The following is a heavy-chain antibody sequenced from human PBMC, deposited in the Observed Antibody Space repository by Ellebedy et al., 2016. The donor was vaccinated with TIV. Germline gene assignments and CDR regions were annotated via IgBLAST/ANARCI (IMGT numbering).Heavy chain of an antibody. J-gene: IGHJ4*02. V-gene: IGHV1-69*13. D-gene: IGHD2-2*02. Sequence: SVKVSXXASGGTFSSYAISWVRQAPGQGLEWMGGIIPIFGTANYAQKFQGRVTITADESTSTAYMELSSLRSEDTAVYYCARGQVPAAIQELYFDYWGQGTLVTVSS. CDR1: GGTFSSYA. CDR2: IIPIFGTA. CDR3: ARGQVPAAIQELYFDY.